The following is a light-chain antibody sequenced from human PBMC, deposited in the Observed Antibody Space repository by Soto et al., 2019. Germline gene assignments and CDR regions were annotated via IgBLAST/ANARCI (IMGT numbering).Light chain of an antibody. CDR3: QQSYRTPYT. CDR1: QSISSY. Sequence: EIQMTQSPSSLSASVGDRVTITCRASQSISSYFNWYQQKPGKAPNLLIYATSSLQSGVPSRFSGSESGTDFTLTISSLQPEDFATYYCQQSYRTPYTFGQGTKLEIK. CDR2: ATS. J-gene: IGKJ2*01. V-gene: IGKV1-39*01.